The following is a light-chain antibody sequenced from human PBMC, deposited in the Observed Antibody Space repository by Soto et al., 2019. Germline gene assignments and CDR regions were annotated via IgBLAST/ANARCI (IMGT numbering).Light chain of an antibody. CDR3: SSYAGDTTSDVV. CDR2: EGS. CDR1: SSDVGAYNL. Sequence: QSVLTQPASVSGSPGQSITISCTGTSSDVGAYNLVSWYQQHPGKAPKLLIYEGSKRPSGVSNRFSGSKSGTTASLTVSGLQAEDEAEYYCSSYAGDTTSDVVFGGGTKLTVL. J-gene: IGLJ2*01. V-gene: IGLV2-23*01.